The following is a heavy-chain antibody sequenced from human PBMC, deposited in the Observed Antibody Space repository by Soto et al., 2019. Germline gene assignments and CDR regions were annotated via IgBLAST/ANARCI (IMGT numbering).Heavy chain of an antibody. CDR3: ARALACRWVVRYYFEY. CDR1: GGTFSSYA. CDR2: IIPIFGTA. D-gene: IGHD3-10*01. V-gene: IGHV1-69*13. J-gene: IGHJ4*02. Sequence: SVKVSCKASGGTFSSYAISWVRQAPGQGLEWMGGIIPIFGTANYAQNFQGRVTITADESTSTAYMELSSLRSEDTAVYYCARALACRWVVRYYFEYWRQGTMAAVGS.